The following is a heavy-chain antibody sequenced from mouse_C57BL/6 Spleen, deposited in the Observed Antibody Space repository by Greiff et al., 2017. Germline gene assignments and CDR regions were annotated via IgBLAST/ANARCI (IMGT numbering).Heavy chain of an antibody. J-gene: IGHJ2*01. CDR3: ARSSKRDYFDD. Sequence: QVQLQQPGAELVRPGSSVKLSCKASGYTFTSYWMDWVKQRPGQGLEWIGNIYPSDSETHYNQKFKDKATLTVDKSSSTAYMQLSSLTSEDSAVYYCARSSKRDYFDDWGQGTTLTVSS. CDR1: GYTFTSYW. CDR2: IYPSDSET. V-gene: IGHV1-61*01. D-gene: IGHD2-5*01.